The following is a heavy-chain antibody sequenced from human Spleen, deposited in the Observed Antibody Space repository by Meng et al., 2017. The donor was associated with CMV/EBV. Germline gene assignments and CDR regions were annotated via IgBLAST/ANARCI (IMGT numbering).Heavy chain of an antibody. J-gene: IGHJ6*02. D-gene: IGHD6-6*01. CDR2: IYYSGST. Sequence: SETLSLTCTISGGSFSNYYWSWIRQPPGKGLEWIGYIYYSGSTNYNPSLKSRVTISVDTSKNQFSLKLSSVTAADTAVYYCARLAPSYSSSWQSYYYYYGMDVWGQGTTVTVSS. CDR1: GGSFSNYY. CDR3: ARLAPSYSSSWQSYYYYYGMDV. V-gene: IGHV4-59*01.